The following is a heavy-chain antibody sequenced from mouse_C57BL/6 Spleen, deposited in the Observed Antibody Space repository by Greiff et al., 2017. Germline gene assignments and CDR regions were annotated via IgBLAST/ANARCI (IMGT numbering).Heavy chain of an antibody. Sequence: VKLQESGPELVKPGASVKISCKASGYAFSSSWMNWVKQRPGKGLEWIGRIYPGDGDTNYNGKFKGKATLTADKSSSTAYMQLSSLTSEDSAVYFCARSDLDYGSSYDAMDYWGQGTSVTVSS. CDR1: GYAFSSSW. CDR2: IYPGDGDT. D-gene: IGHD1-1*01. CDR3: ARSDLDYGSSYDAMDY. V-gene: IGHV1-82*01. J-gene: IGHJ4*01.